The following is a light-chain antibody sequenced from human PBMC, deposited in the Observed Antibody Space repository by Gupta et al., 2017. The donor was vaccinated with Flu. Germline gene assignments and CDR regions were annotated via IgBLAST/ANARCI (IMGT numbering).Light chain of an antibody. Sequence: SYVLTQPTPVSLATGQTARIPCGGNNIGSKRVHWYQQKPGQAPVLVFYDDSDRPHGIPERFSDSKSGDTATLTIGGVADGDESDYDCQVWDSGSRIFGGGTKLTVL. CDR1: NIGSKR. V-gene: IGLV3-21*02. CDR3: QVWDSGSRI. CDR2: DDS. J-gene: IGLJ2*01.